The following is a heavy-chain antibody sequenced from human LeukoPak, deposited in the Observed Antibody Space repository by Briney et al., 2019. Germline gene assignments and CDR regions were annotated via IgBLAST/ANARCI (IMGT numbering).Heavy chain of an antibody. Sequence: GGSLRLSCAASGFTFSSYSMNWVRQAPGKGLEWVSSISSSSSYIYYADSAKGRFTISRDNAKNSLYLQMNSLRAEDTAVYYCASVGYCSSTSCYAHYYYMDVWGKGTTVTVSS. CDR1: GFTFSSYS. D-gene: IGHD2-2*01. V-gene: IGHV3-21*01. CDR2: ISSSSSYI. CDR3: ASVGYCSSTSCYAHYYYMDV. J-gene: IGHJ6*03.